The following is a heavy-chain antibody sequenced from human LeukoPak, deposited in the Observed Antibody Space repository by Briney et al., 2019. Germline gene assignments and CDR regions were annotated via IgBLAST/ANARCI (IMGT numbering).Heavy chain of an antibody. CDR2: ISGSGTTT. CDR1: GFTFSNFA. Sequence: GGSLRLSCAASGFTFSNFAMHWVRQAPGKGLEWVSHISGSGTTTYYADSVKGRFTISRDNSKNTLYLQMNSLRAEDTAVYYCAKYTGRRAFDMWGQGTMVTVSS. D-gene: IGHD7-27*01. V-gene: IGHV3-23*01. CDR3: AKYTGRRAFDM. J-gene: IGHJ3*02.